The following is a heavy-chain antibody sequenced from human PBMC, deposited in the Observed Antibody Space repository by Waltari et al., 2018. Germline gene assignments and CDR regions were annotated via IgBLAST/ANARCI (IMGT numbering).Heavy chain of an antibody. Sequence: QVQLQASGPGLVKPSETLSLTCTVSGGSISSHHCSWIRQPPGKGLEWIGDIYCSGRTNYNPSLKSRVTISVDTSKNQFSLKLSSVIAADTAVYYCARVGCSSTSCYGNWFDPWGQGTLVTVSS. J-gene: IGHJ5*02. CDR3: ARVGCSSTSCYGNWFDP. D-gene: IGHD2-2*01. V-gene: IGHV4-59*11. CDR1: GGSISSHH. CDR2: IYCSGRT.